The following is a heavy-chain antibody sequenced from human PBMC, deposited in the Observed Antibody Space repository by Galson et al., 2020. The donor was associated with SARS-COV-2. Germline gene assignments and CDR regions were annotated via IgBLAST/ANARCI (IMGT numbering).Heavy chain of an antibody. Sequence: SETLSLTCSVSGGSISSYYWSWIRQPAGKGLEWIGRMYPSGITDYNPALKSRVTMSVDTSNNQLSLKLTSVTAADTAVYFCARYGPGWLRPQGFDYWGQGSLVTVSS. D-gene: IGHD5-12*01. CDR1: GGSISSYY. CDR3: ARYGPGWLRPQGFDY. V-gene: IGHV4-4*07. J-gene: IGHJ4*02. CDR2: MYPSGIT.